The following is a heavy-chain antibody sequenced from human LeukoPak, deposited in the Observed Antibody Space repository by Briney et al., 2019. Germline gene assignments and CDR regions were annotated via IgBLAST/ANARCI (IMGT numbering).Heavy chain of an antibody. CDR3: ARMQLDHDAFDI. V-gene: IGHV3-74*01. CDR1: RFTFSSYW. D-gene: IGHD1-1*01. J-gene: IGHJ3*02. Sequence: PGGSLRLSCAASRFTFSSYWMHWVRQAPGKGLVWVSRINSDGSSTSYADSVKGRFTISRDNAKNTLYLQMNSLRAEDTAVYYCARMQLDHDAFDIWGQGTMVTVSS. CDR2: INSDGSST.